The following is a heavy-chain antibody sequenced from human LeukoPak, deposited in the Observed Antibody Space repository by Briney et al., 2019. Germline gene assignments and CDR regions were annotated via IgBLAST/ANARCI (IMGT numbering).Heavy chain of an antibody. D-gene: IGHD3-3*01. CDR3: ARAAQHFWSGYAYYFDY. Sequence: PGGSLRLSCAASGFTFSSYAMSWVRQAPGKGLEWVSSISSSSSYIYYADSVKGRFTISRDNAKNSLYLQMNSLRAEDTAVYYCARAAQHFWSGYAYYFDYWGQGTLVTVSS. CDR1: GFTFSSYA. V-gene: IGHV3-21*01. J-gene: IGHJ4*02. CDR2: ISSSSSYI.